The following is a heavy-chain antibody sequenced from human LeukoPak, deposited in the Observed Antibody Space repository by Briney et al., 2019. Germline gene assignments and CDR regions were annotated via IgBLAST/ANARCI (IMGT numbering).Heavy chain of an antibody. CDR3: AKEGTGIHFDY. D-gene: IGHD1-1*01. Sequence: PGRSLRLSCAASGFTFSSNAIHRVRQAPGKGLEWVAEISYDGGNTYYADSVKGRFTISRDNSKNTLYLQMNSLRAEDTAVYYCAKEGTGIHFDYWGQGTLVTVSS. CDR2: ISYDGGNT. CDR1: GFTFSSNA. J-gene: IGHJ4*02. V-gene: IGHV3-30-3*01.